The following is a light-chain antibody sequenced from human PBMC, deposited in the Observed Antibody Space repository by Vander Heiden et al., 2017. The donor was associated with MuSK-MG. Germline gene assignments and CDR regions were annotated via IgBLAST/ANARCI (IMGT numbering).Light chain of an antibody. CDR1: SGDVGGYNF. CDR2: DVT. Sequence: HSLLTQPRPVPGSPGEPVTTASTGSSGDVGGYNFVCWYQQHPGKAPVLIMYDVTKRPSGVPDRFSGSKSGNTASLTISGLQAKDEADYYCHAYAGIFAIFGGGTKLTVL. CDR3: HAYAGIFAI. V-gene: IGLV2-11*01. J-gene: IGLJ2*01.